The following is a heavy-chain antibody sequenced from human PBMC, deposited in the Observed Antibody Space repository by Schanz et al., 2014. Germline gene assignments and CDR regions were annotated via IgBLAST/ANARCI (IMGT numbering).Heavy chain of an antibody. V-gene: IGHV3-66*01. Sequence: LSCAPSGFTVSNNDMAWVRQAPGKGLEWVSIIYGGGRTYHADSVRDRFIMSRDNSKNTVYLQMNRLRVEDTAVYYCAGGLPVVGWWKFDYWGKGNRGTVSS. CDR1: GFTVSNND. CDR3: AGGLPVVGWWKFDY. J-gene: IGHJ4*02. D-gene: IGHD2-15*01. CDR2: IYGGGRT.